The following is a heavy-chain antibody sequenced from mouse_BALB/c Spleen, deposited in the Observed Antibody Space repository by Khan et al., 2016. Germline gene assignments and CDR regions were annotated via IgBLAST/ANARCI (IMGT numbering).Heavy chain of an antibody. V-gene: IGHV1-12*01. Sequence: QVQLQQPGAELVKPGAPVMLSCKASGYTFTNYNMHWVKQTPGQGLQWIGAIYPGNGDLFYNQKFKDKAPLTSDKSSNTAYMQLSSLTSEDSAVYDRGSWHTDRGIGYWGQGTLVAVS. CDR3: GSWHTDRGIGY. CDR2: IYPGNGDL. CDR1: GYTFTNYN. D-gene: IGHD3-1*01. J-gene: IGHJ3*01.